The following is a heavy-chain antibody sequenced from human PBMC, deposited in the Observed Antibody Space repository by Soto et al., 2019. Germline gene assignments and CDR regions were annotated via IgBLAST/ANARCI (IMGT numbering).Heavy chain of an antibody. D-gene: IGHD3-16*02. J-gene: IGHJ4*02. CDR2: ISYDGSNK. CDR3: AKPFDDYVWGSYHY. CDR1: GFTFSSYG. V-gene: IGHV3-30*18. Sequence: QVQLVESGGGVVQPGRSLRLSCAASGFTFSSYGMHGVRQAPGKGREWVAVISYDGSNKYYADSVKGRFTISRDNSKNTLYLQMNSLRAEDTAVYYCAKPFDDYVWGSYHYWGQGTLVTVSS.